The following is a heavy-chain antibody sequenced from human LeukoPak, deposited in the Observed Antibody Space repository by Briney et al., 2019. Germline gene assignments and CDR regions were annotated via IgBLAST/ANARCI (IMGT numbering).Heavy chain of an antibody. J-gene: IGHJ3*02. CDR1: AFTVSSNY. CDR3: ARTGPHYYDSSGYYWYAFDI. CDR2: IYSGGST. V-gene: IGHV3-66*02. Sequence: GGSLRLSCAASAFTVSSNYMNWVRQAPGKGLEWVSIIYSGGSTYYVNSVKGRFTISRDISKNTLYLQMTSLRAEDTALYYCARTGPHYYDSSGYYWYAFDIWGQGTMVIVSS. D-gene: IGHD3-22*01.